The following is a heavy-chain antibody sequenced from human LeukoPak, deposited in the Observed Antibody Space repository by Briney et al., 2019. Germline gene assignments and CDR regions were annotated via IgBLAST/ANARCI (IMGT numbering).Heavy chain of an antibody. CDR2: IKGGGGDP. CDR1: RFIFGTYA. CDR3: AKGGHDFNPFYW. D-gene: IGHD2-21*02. J-gene: IGHJ4*02. V-gene: IGHV3-23*01. Sequence: GGSLRLSCAASRFIFGTYAMGWVRQAPGKALEWVSSIKGGGGDPFYADSVKGRFTISRDNSKNTLFLQLNSLRAEDSAVYYCAKGGHDFNPFYWWGQGTLVTVSS.